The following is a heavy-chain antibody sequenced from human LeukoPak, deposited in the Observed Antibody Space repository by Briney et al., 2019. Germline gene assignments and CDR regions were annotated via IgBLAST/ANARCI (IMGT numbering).Heavy chain of an antibody. Sequence: GGSLRLSCAASGFTFSSYSMNWVRQAPGKGLEWVSSISSSSSYIYYADSVKGRFTISRDNAKNTLYLQMNSLRAEDTAVYYCARDLRSSGYYAFDYWGQGTLVTVSS. CDR2: ISSSSSYI. V-gene: IGHV3-21*01. J-gene: IGHJ4*02. CDR3: ARDLRSSGYYAFDY. D-gene: IGHD3-22*01. CDR1: GFTFSSYS.